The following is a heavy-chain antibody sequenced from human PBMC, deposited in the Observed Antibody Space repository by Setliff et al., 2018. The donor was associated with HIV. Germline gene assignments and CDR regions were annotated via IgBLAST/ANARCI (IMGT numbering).Heavy chain of an antibody. J-gene: IGHJ4*02. CDR3: AGRPVLHNIGSVFDK. CDR1: GESISSSSYY. Sequence: SETLSLTCTVSGESISSSSYYWGWLRQPPGKGLECNGNIYYSGGTDYNPSLKSRLTISLDTTKNQFSLKLTSVTAADTAIYYCAGRPVLHNIGSVFDKWGQGTLVTVSS. D-gene: IGHD3-10*01. V-gene: IGHV4-39*01. CDR2: IYYSGGT.